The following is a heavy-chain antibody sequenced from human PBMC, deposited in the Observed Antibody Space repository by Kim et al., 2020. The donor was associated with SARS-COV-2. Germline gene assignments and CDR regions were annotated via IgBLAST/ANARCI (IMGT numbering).Heavy chain of an antibody. D-gene: IGHD1-26*01. CDR1: GFTFSTYS. V-gene: IGHV3-21*01. CDR2: ISRSSDYI. J-gene: IGHJ4*02. CDR3: ARDRPGRGDY. Sequence: GGSLRLSCAASGFTFSTYSMNWVRQAPGKGLEWVSSISRSSDYIYYADSVKGRFTISRDNAKNSLYLQMNSVTAEDTAVYYCARDRPGRGDYWGQGTPVT.